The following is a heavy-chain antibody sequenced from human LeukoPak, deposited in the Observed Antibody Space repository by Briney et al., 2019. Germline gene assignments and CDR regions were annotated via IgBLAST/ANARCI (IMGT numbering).Heavy chain of an antibody. CDR3: ARAQPPYRGRLES. D-gene: IGHD3-16*02. CDR1: GFNLSSYD. V-gene: IGHV3-13*01. Sequence: GASLINSSSESGFNLSSYDMGWGRQTKGKGLEWVSGIGIAGDTHYPDSVRGRFTIFRENAKNSLYLQMNSLRAEDTAVYYCARAQPPYRGRLESWGQGILVNVSS. J-gene: IGHJ5*01. CDR2: IGIAGDT.